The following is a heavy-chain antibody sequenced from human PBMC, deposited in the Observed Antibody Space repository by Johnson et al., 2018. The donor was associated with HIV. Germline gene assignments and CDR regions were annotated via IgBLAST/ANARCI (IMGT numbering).Heavy chain of an antibody. J-gene: IGHJ3*02. CDR1: GFTFSSYA. D-gene: IGHD6-13*01. Sequence: QVQLVESGGGVVQPGRSLRLSCAASGFTFSSYAMHWVRQAPGKGLEWVAVISYDGSNKYYADSVKGRFTISRDNSKNSLYLQMNSLRAEDTAVYYCGRGRKDMEAADGLDNDAFDMWGQGTLVTVSS. CDR2: ISYDGSNK. CDR3: GRGRKDMEAADGLDNDAFDM. V-gene: IGHV3-30-3*01.